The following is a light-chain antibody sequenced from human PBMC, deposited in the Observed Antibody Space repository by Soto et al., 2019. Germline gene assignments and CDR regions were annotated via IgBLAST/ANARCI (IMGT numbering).Light chain of an antibody. CDR2: AAS. J-gene: IGKJ1*01. CDR1: QSVSKY. V-gene: IGKV3-20*01. CDR3: QHYSSSPTT. Sequence: EIVLTQSPGTLSLSPGERATLFCRASQSVSKYLGWYQQKPGQAPRLLIYAASNRATGIPDRFSGSGSGTDFTLTIRRLDPEDFAVYYCQHYSSSPTTFGQGTKVDI.